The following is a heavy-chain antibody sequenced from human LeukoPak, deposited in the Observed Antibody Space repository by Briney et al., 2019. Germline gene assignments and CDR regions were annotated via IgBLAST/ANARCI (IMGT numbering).Heavy chain of an antibody. V-gene: IGHV6-1*01. J-gene: IGHJ3*02. CDR1: GDSVSSTGAG. CDR2: TYYRSKWYY. CDR3: ARDVAFDI. Sequence: SQTLSLTCAISGDSVSSTGAGWDWIRQFPSRGLEWLGRTYYRSKWYYEYAASVKSRITINPDTSKNQFSLHLSSVTPEDTAVYYCARDVAFDIWGQGTVVTVSS.